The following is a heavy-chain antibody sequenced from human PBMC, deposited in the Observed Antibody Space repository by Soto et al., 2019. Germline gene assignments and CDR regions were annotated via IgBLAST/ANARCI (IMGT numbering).Heavy chain of an antibody. CDR1: GFTFSSDA. CDR2: ISGSGGST. J-gene: IGHJ5*02. Sequence: EVQLLESGGGLVQPGGSLRLSCAASGFTFSSDAMSWVRQAPGKGLEWVSAISGSGGSTYYADSVKGRFTISRDNSKNRLEQQLNVMSAGDTAEYYWAKGRIPADGWFIPWGEENLDTVST. D-gene: IGHD6-13*01. CDR3: AKGRIPADGWFIP. V-gene: IGHV3-23*01.